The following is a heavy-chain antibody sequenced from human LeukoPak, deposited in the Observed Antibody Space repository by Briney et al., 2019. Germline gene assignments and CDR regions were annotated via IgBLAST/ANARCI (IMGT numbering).Heavy chain of an antibody. V-gene: IGHV1-2*02. Sequence: ASVKVSCKASGHIFTGKYMHWVRQARGQGLEGMGWINPNSGGTNYAQKFQGRVTMTRDTSISTAYMELSRLRSDDTAVYYCARTTYYENIEGFDHWGQGTLVTVSP. CDR2: INPNSGGT. D-gene: IGHD3-22*01. J-gene: IGHJ4*02. CDR1: GHIFTGKY. CDR3: ARTTYYENIEGFDH.